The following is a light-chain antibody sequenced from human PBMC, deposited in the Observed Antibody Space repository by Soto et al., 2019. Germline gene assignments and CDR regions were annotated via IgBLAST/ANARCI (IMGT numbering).Light chain of an antibody. Sequence: QSALTQPASVSGSPGQSITISCTGTNTDVGGYDRVSWYQHHPGKAPKLMIYEVSNRPSGVSNRFSGSKSGNTASLTISGLQAEDETDYYCFSYTSSGTYVFGTGTKVTVL. J-gene: IGLJ1*01. CDR3: FSYTSSGTYV. V-gene: IGLV2-14*01. CDR2: EVS. CDR1: NTDVGGYDR.